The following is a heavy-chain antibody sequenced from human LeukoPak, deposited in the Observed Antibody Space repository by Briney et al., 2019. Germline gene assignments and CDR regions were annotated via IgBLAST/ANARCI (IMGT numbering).Heavy chain of an antibody. Sequence: ASVKVSCKASGGTFSNYGISWVRQAPGQGPEWMGRIIPVFGIPNYAQKFQGRVTITADKSTRTAYLELRGLRSEDTAVYYCATEAETIGYLESWFDSWGQGTLVTVSS. CDR3: ATEAETIGYLESWFDS. J-gene: IGHJ5*01. D-gene: IGHD3-22*01. V-gene: IGHV1-69*04. CDR1: GGTFSNYG. CDR2: IIPVFGIP.